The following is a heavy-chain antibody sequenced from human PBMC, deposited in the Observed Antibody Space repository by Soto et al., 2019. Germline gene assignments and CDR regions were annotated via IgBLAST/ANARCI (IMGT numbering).Heavy chain of an antibody. V-gene: IGHV1-18*04. Sequence: QVQLVQSGAEVKKHGASVKVSCKASGYTFTSYGISWVRQAPGQGLEWMGWISAYNGTTNYAQKLQVIVTMTTDTSTSTAYMELRSLRSADTAVYCCARRGYAGWFDPWGQGTLVTVSS. D-gene: IGHD2-8*01. CDR2: ISAYNGTT. CDR3: ARRGYAGWFDP. J-gene: IGHJ5*02. CDR1: GYTFTSYG.